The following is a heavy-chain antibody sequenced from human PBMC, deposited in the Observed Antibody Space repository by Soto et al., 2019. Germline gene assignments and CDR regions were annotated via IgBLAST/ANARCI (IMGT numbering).Heavy chain of an antibody. D-gene: IGHD6-19*01. CDR2: IYYSGST. V-gene: IGHV4-59*01. Sequence: SETLSLTCTVSGGSISSYYWSWIRQPPGKGLEWIGYIYYSGSTNYNPSLKSRVTISVDTSKNQFSLKLSSVTAADTAVYYCARDSAVAGTAFDYWGQGTLVTVSS. J-gene: IGHJ4*02. CDR3: ARDSAVAGTAFDY. CDR1: GGSISSYY.